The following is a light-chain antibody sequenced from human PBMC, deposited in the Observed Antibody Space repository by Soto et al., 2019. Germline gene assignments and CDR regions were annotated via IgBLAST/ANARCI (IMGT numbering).Light chain of an antibody. Sequence: TQSPNTLSLSPGERATLSCRASQSVSSDYLVWYQQKPGKAPKLLIYDASNLETGVPSRFSGSGSGTDFTFTISSLQPEDIATYYCQQYDNLPYTFGQGTKLEIK. CDR1: QSVSSDY. CDR3: QQYDNLPYT. J-gene: IGKJ2*01. V-gene: IGKV1-33*01. CDR2: DAS.